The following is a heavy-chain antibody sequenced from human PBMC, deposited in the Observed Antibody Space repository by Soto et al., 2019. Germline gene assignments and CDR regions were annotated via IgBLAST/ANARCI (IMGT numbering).Heavy chain of an antibody. CDR3: ARSDGRY. Sequence: PSETLSLTCTVSGGSISSGEYYWTWIRQPPGKGLEWIGYISYSGSTHYSPSLKSRVSITVDTSKNQFSLNLASVTAADTAVYYCARSDGRYWGQGTLVTVS. J-gene: IGHJ4*02. V-gene: IGHV4-30-4*02. CDR2: ISYSGST. CDR1: GGSISSGEYY.